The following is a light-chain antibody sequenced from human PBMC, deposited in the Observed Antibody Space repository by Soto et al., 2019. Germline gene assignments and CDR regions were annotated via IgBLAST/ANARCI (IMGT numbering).Light chain of an antibody. CDR1: KDTIGRVDF. Sequence: QSVLTQPASVSGSPGQSITISCTGTKDTIGRVDFVSWYQQHPHKAPKLIIYEVRKRPSGVSDRFSGSKSGNTASLTISGLQTEDEADYYCSSYTGSTNYVFGTGTRSPS. J-gene: IGLJ1*01. CDR3: SSYTGSTNYV. V-gene: IGLV2-14*01. CDR2: EVR.